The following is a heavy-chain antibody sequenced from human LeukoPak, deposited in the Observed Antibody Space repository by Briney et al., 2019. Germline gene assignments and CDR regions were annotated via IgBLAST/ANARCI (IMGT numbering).Heavy chain of an antibody. V-gene: IGHV4-61*01. CDR1: GYSISSGYY. CDR3: ARGHRRLFTIFGVVNVWFDP. J-gene: IGHJ5*02. CDR2: IYYSGST. D-gene: IGHD3-3*01. Sequence: SETLSLTCAVSGYSISSGYYWSWIRQPPGKGLEWIGYIYYSGSTNYNPSLKSRVTISVDTSKNQFSLKLSSVTAADTALYYCARGHRRLFTIFGVVNVWFDPWGQGTLVTVSS.